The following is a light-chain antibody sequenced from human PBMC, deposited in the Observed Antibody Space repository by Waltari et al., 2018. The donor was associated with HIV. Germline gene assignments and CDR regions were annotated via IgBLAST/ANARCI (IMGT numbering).Light chain of an antibody. CDR3: SSYTSSSTRV. V-gene: IGLV2-14*03. Sequence: QSALTQPASVSGSPGQSITISCTGTSSYVGGYNHVSWYQQHPGKAPKLMIYDVCNRPSGVSNRFSGSKSGNTASLTISGLQAEDEADYYCSSYTSSSTRVFGGGTKLTVL. CDR2: DVC. CDR1: SSYVGGYNH. J-gene: IGLJ2*01.